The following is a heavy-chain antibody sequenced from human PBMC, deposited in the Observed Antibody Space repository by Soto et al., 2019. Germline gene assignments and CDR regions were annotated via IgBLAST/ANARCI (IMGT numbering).Heavy chain of an antibody. J-gene: IGHJ5*02. CDR2: IVPMFGTA. D-gene: IGHD3-3*01. V-gene: IGHV1-69*12. CDR3: ARDGDPGYSFWSGPLGGGRFDP. CDR1: GGTFGNTA. Sequence: QVQLVRSGAEVKEPGSSVNVSCKTSGGTFGNTAVTWVRQAPGQGLEWIGGIVPMFGTANYAQKFRGRVTITADESTSTAYMELSSLRSDDTAVYYCARDGDPGYSFWSGPLGGGRFDPWGQGTLVTVSS.